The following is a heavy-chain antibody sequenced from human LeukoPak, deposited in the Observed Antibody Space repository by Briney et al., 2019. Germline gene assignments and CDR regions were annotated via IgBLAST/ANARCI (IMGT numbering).Heavy chain of an antibody. CDR1: GFTFSSYA. J-gene: IGHJ5*02. V-gene: IGHV3-23*01. CDR2: ISGNGGST. Sequence: GGSLRLSCAPSGFTFSSYAMSWVRQAPGKGLEWVSTISGNGGSTYYADSVKGRFTISRDNAKNTLYLQMNSLTAEDTAVYYCARSDWFDPWGQGTLVTVSS. CDR3: ARSDWFDP.